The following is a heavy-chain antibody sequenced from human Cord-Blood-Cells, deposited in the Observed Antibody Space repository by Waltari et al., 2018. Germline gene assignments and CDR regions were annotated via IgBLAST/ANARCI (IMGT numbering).Heavy chain of an antibody. J-gene: IGHJ3*02. CDR1: GGSFSGYY. CDR3: ARDIAAAGDAFDI. Sequence: QVQLQPWGAGLLKPSETLSRTCAVYGGSFSGYYLSWLPQPPGKGLEWIGEINHSGSTNYNPSLKSRVTISVDTSKNQFSLKLSSVTAADTAVYYCARDIAAAGDAFDIWGQGTMVTVSS. D-gene: IGHD6-13*01. V-gene: IGHV4-34*01. CDR2: INHSGST.